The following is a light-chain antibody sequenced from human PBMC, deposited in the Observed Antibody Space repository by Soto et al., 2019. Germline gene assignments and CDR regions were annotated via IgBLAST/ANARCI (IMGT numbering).Light chain of an antibody. CDR2: GAS. J-gene: IGKJ1*01. CDR1: QGISSN. Sequence: QLTQSPSSLSASVGDRVTITCRASQGISSNLAWYQQKPGRAPKLLIFGASTLQSGVLSRFRGSGSGTDFTLTISSLQPEDFATYFCQKLNAYPPWTFGQGTKVEIK. V-gene: IGKV1-9*01. CDR3: QKLNAYPPWT.